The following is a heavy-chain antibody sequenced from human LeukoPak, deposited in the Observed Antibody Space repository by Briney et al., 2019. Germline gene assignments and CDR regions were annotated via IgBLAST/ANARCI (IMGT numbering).Heavy chain of an antibody. D-gene: IGHD5-18*01. V-gene: IGHV5-51*01. CDR2: IYPGDSDT. CDR3: ARRDTAMVKLFDI. J-gene: IGHJ3*02. Sequence: GESLKISCKGSGYSFTTYWIGWVRQMPGKGLEWMGIIYPGDSDTRYSPSLQGQDTISADKSISTAYLQWSSLKASDTAMYYCARRDTAMVKLFDIWGQGTMVTVSS. CDR1: GYSFTTYW.